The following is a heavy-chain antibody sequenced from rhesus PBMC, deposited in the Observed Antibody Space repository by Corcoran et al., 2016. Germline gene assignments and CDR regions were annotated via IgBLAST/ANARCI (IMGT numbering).Heavy chain of an antibody. CDR2: NYGRDGST. CDR3: VRDKDYGYDY. Sequence: QVQLQESGPGLVKPSETLSLTCAVSGGSISSNYWSWSRQSPGKGLELIGYNYGRDGSTKYNPPLKRRVTLSVDTSKNQFSLILNSMTAADTAVYYCVRDKDYGYDYWGQGVLVTVSS. V-gene: IGHV4S11*01. CDR1: GGSISSNY. D-gene: IGHD4-29*01. J-gene: IGHJ4*01.